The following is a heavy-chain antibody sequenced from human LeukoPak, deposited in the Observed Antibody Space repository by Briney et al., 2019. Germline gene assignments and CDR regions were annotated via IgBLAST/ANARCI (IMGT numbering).Heavy chain of an antibody. J-gene: IGHJ4*02. D-gene: IGHD3-22*01. CDR3: ASQSEYYYDSSGHPGYYFDY. CDR1: GGSISSSSYY. Sequence: RSSETLSLTCTVSGGSISSSSYYWGWIRQPPGKGLEWIGSIYYSGSTYYNPSLKSRVTISVDTSKNQFSLKLSSVTAADTAVYYCASQSEYYYDSSGHPGYYFDYWGQGTLVTVSS. CDR2: IYYSGST. V-gene: IGHV4-39*01.